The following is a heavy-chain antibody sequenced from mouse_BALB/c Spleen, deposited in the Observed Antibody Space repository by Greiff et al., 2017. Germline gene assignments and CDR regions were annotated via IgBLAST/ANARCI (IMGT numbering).Heavy chain of an antibody. J-gene: IGHJ4*01. CDR1: GFTFSSFG. V-gene: IGHV5-17*02. D-gene: IGHD2-10*02. Sequence: EVMLVESGGGLVQPGGSRKLSCAASGFTFSSFGMHWVRQAPEKGLEWVAYISSGSSTIYYADTVKGRFTISRDNPKNTLFLQMTSLRSEDTAMYYCAREYGSYGAIDYWGQGTSVTVSS. CDR3: AREYGSYGAIDY. CDR2: ISSGSSTI.